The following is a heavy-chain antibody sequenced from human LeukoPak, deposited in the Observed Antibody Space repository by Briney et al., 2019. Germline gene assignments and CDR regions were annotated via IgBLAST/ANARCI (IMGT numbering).Heavy chain of an antibody. D-gene: IGHD4-23*01. J-gene: IGHJ6*03. V-gene: IGHV4-4*07. Sequence: PSETLSLTCTVSGGSISSYYWSWIRQPAGKGLEWNGRIYTSGSTNYNPSLKSRVTISVDTSKNQFSLKLSSVTAADTAVYYCARVSYGGNYYYYYMDVWGKGTAVTVSS. CDR3: ARVSYGGNYYYYYMDV. CDR2: IYTSGST. CDR1: GGSISSYY.